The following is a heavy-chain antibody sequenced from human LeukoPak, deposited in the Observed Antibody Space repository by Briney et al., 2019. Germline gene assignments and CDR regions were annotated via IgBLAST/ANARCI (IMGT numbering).Heavy chain of an antibody. CDR3: AGQYDFWSGSGQKNRFDP. D-gene: IGHD3-3*01. CDR1: GGSISSSSYY. Sequence: SGTLSLTCTVSGGSISSSSYYWGWIRQPPGKGLEWIGSIYYTGSTYLNPSLKSRVIVSEDTSKNQFSLILSSVTAADTAVYYCAGQYDFWSGSGQKNRFDPWGQGTLVTVSS. J-gene: IGHJ5*02. CDR2: IYYTGST. V-gene: IGHV4-39*01.